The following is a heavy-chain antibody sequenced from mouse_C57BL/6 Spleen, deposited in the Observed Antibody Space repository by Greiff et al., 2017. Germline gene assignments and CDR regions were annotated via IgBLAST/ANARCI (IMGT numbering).Heavy chain of an antibody. J-gene: IGHJ4*01. V-gene: IGHV5-17*01. CDR2: ISSGSSTI. CDR3: ARDFTTVVAPYAMDY. D-gene: IGHD1-1*01. Sequence: EVKLVESGGGLVKPGGSLKLSCAASGFTFSDYGMHWVRQAPEKGLEWVAYISSGSSTIYYADTVKGRFTIARDNAKNTLFLQMTSLRSEDTAMYYCARDFTTVVAPYAMDYWGQGTSVTVSS. CDR1: GFTFSDYG.